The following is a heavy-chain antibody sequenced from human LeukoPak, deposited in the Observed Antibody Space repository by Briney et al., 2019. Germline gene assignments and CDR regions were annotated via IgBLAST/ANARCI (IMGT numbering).Heavy chain of an antibody. Sequence: GGSLRLSCAASEFTFSTYWMSWVRQAPGKGLEWVANIKQDGSEKYYVDSVKGRFTISRDNAKNSLFLQMDSLRAEDTAVYYCARDLAGHYYGSGSSSDYWGQGTLVTVS. CDR2: IKQDGSEK. CDR1: EFTFSTYW. CDR3: ARDLAGHYYGSGSSSDY. D-gene: IGHD3-10*01. J-gene: IGHJ4*02. V-gene: IGHV3-7*01.